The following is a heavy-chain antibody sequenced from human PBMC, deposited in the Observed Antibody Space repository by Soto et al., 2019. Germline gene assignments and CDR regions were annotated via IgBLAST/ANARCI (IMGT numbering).Heavy chain of an antibody. CDR2: ISGSGGST. V-gene: IGHV3-23*01. D-gene: IGHD6-13*01. CDR1: GFTFSSGA. Sequence: GGSLILSCAASGFTFSSGAMSWVRQAPGKGLEWVSAISGSGGSTYYADSVKGRFTISRDNSKNTLYLQMNSLRAEDTAVYYCAKDFASGSWYWFDPWGQGTLVTVSS. CDR3: AKDFASGSWYWFDP. J-gene: IGHJ5*02.